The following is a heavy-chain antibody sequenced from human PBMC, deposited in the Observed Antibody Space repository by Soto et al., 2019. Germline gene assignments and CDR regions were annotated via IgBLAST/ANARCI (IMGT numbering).Heavy chain of an antibody. D-gene: IGHD1-26*01. V-gene: IGHV5-51*01. CDR2: IYPYDSET. J-gene: IGHJ4*02. CDR3: EPRVVGATRGNFDC. Sequence: GESLKISCKGSGYSFTTYWIGWVRQIPGKGLEWMGIIYPYDSETRYSPSFQGQVTISADKSISAAYLQWSSLKASDTAMYSCEPRVVGATRGNFDCWGQGTMITVSS. CDR1: GYSFTTYW.